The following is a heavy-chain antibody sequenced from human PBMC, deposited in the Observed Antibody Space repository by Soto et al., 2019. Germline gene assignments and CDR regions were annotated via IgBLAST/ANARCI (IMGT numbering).Heavy chain of an antibody. CDR3: TRDASRESSARGWFDP. J-gene: IGHJ5*02. V-gene: IGHV3-21*01. CDR2: ISSNSAYI. CDR1: GFTFRSFT. Sequence: RGSLRLSCAASGFTFRSFTMNWVRQAPGKGLEWVSTISSNSAYIYYTDALRGRFTISRDNAKNSLHLQMNSLRAEDTAVYYCTRDASRESSARGWFDPWGQGALVTVSS. D-gene: IGHD6-25*01.